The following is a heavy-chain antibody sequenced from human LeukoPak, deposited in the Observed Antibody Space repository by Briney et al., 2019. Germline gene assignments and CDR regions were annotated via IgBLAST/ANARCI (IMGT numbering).Heavy chain of an antibody. Sequence: PGGSLRLSCAASGFTFSSYWMSWVRQAPGMGLEWVANIKHDGSERFYLDSVKGRFTISRDNANNSVFLQMNNLRVEDTAVYYCATAQTYYSDSSGLRDAFDVWGQGTMVAVS. CDR3: ATAQTYYSDSSGLRDAFDV. D-gene: IGHD3-22*01. J-gene: IGHJ3*01. V-gene: IGHV3-7*01. CDR1: GFTFSSYW. CDR2: IKHDGSER.